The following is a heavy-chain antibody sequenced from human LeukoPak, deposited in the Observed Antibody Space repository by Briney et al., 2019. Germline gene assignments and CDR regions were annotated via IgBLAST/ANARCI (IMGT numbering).Heavy chain of an antibody. CDR1: GFTFSSYS. J-gene: IGHJ4*02. V-gene: IGHV3-7*01. CDR2: IKQDGSEK. Sequence: GGSLRLSCAASGFTFSSYSMNWVRQAPGKGLEWVSNIKQDGSEKYYVDSVKGRFTISRDNGKNSLYLQMNSLRAEDTAVYFCAKEGVRNWKGDRGYWGQGTLVTVSS. CDR3: AKEGVRNWKGDRGY. D-gene: IGHD1-1*01.